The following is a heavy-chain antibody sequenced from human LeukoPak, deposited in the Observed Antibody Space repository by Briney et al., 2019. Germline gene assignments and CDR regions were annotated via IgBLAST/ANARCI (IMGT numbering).Heavy chain of an antibody. D-gene: IGHD6-19*01. V-gene: IGHV4-61*02. CDR1: GGSISSGSYY. Sequence: SQTLSLTCTVSGGSISSGSYYWSWIRQPAGKGLEWIGLIYTSGSTNYNPSLKSRVTMSVDTSKNQFSLKLNSVTAADTAVYYCASGRGWTLGDYWGQGTLVTVSS. CDR2: IYTSGST. CDR3: ASGRGWTLGDY. J-gene: IGHJ4*02.